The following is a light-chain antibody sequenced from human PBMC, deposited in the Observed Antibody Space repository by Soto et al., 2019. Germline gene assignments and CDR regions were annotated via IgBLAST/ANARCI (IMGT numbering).Light chain of an antibody. CDR1: QSISNH. V-gene: IGKV3-11*01. J-gene: IGKJ5*01. Sequence: EIVLTQSPVTLSLSPGERAALSCRASQSISNHLAWYQQKPGQAPRLLIYDAFHRATGIPARFSGSGSGADFTLTISSLESEDFVVYYCQQRGASFGQGTRLEIK. CDR3: QQRGAS. CDR2: DAF.